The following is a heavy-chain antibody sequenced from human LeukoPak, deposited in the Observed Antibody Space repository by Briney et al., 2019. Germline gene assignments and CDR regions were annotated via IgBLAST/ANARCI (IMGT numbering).Heavy chain of an antibody. CDR2: IKRRTDGGTT. CDR1: GFTFSDAW. Sequence: TGGSLRLSCAASGFTFSDAWMTWVRQAPGKGLGWVGRIKRRTDGGTTDYATPVRGRFTISRDDSQNTLFLQMNSLKTEDTAVYYCTTVTGNIAVAGTGDYWGQGTLVTVSS. V-gene: IGHV3-15*01. CDR3: TTVTGNIAVAGTGDY. D-gene: IGHD6-19*01. J-gene: IGHJ4*02.